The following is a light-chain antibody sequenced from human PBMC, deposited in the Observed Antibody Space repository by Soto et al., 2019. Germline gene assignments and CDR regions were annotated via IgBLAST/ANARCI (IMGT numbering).Light chain of an antibody. CDR3: QQSYINTAWT. CDR2: KAS. Sequence: DIPMTQSPSTLSGSVGDRVTITCRASQTISSWLAWYQQKPGKAPKLLIYKASTLKSGVPSRFSGSGSGTDFTLTITNLQPEDFATYYCQQSYINTAWTFGQGTKVEIK. J-gene: IGKJ1*01. CDR1: QTISSW. V-gene: IGKV1-5*03.